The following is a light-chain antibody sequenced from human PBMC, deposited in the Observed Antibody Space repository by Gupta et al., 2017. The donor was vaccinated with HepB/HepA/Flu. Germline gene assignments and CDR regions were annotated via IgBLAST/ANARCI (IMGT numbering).Light chain of an antibody. CDR3: HQEDISPRT. CDR1: QSFSSY. V-gene: IGKV3-20*01. CDR2: DTS. J-gene: IGKJ1*01. Sequence: EIVLTQSPGTLSLSPGEKATLSCRASQSFSSYLAWYQQKPGQAPRLLIYDTSRRANGIPDRFSGSGSGTEFTLTISRREPEDFAVYYCHQEDISPRTFGQGTKVEIK.